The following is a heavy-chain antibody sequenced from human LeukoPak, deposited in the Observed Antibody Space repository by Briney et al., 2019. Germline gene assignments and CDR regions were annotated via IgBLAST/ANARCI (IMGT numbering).Heavy chain of an antibody. CDR2: ISSSSSPI. J-gene: IGHJ4*02. CDR3: AREISGSHPNDY. CDR1: GFTISSYA. V-gene: IGHV3-48*01. Sequence: GGSLRLACAASGFTISSYAMNRVRQAPGKGLEWVSYISSSSSPINYADSVKGRFTISRDNAKNSLFLQMNSLRAEDTAVYYCAREISGSHPNDYWGQGTLVTVSS. D-gene: IGHD1-26*01.